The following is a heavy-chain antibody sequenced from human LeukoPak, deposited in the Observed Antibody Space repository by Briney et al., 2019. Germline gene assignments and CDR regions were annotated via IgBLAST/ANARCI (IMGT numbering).Heavy chain of an antibody. CDR3: ARGGGSSS. J-gene: IGHJ5*02. D-gene: IGHD6-6*01. V-gene: IGHV3-7*01. Sequence: GGSLRLSCAASGFIFSNFWMSWVRQAPGKGLEWVANIKPDGSATNYVDSVKGRFTTSRDNAKNSLDLQMNSLRAEDTAVYYCARGGGSSSWGQGTLVTVSS. CDR2: IKPDGSAT. CDR1: GFIFSNFW.